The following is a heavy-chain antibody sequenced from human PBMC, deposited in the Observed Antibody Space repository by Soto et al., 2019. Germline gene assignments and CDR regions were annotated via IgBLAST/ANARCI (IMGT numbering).Heavy chain of an antibody. CDR2: IKEDGSDK. V-gene: IGHV3-7*04. Sequence: PGGSLRLSCSASGFTFSTYWMAWVRPAPGKGLKWVANIKEDGSDKYYADSVKGRFTISRDNAKTSLYLQMNSLRVEDTAVYYCARYDYGDNAFYYWGQGALVTVSS. CDR1: GFTFSTYW. J-gene: IGHJ4*02. CDR3: ARYDYGDNAFYY. D-gene: IGHD4-17*01.